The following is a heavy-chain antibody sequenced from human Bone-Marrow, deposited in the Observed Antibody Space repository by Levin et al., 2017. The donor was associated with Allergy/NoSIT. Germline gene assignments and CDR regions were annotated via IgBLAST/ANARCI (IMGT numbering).Heavy chain of an antibody. CDR1: GFTFSSYA. J-gene: IGHJ4*02. D-gene: IGHD3-3*01. CDR3: AKEEFLEWLLPPTIGYFDY. V-gene: IGHV3-23*01. Sequence: GGSLRLSCAASGFTFSSYAMSWVRQAPGKGLEWVSAISGSGGSTYYADSVKGRFTISRDNSKNTLYLQMNSLRAEDTAVYYCAKEEFLEWLLPPTIGYFDYWGQGTLVTVSS. CDR2: ISGSGGST.